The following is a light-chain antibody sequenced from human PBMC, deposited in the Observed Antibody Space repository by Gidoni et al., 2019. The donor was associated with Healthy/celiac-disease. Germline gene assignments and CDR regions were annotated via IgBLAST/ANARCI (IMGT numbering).Light chain of an antibody. CDR3: QQYNNWPPEIT. J-gene: IGKJ4*01. V-gene: IGKV3-15*01. Sequence: EIVMTQSPATLSVSPGERATLSCRASQSVSSNLAWYQQKPGQAPRLLIYGASTRATGIPARFSGSGSVTEFTLTISSLQSEDFAVYYCQQYNNWPPEITFGGGTKVEIK. CDR1: QSVSSN. CDR2: GAS.